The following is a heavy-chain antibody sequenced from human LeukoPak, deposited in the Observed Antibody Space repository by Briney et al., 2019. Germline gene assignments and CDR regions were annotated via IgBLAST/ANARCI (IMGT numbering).Heavy chain of an antibody. V-gene: IGHV4-61*02. CDR3: ARGQFGEDAFDI. D-gene: IGHD3-10*01. J-gene: IGHJ3*02. CDR1: GGSISSGGYY. CDR2: IYSTGST. Sequence: SQTLSLTCTVSGGSISSGGYYWSWIRQPAGKGLEYLGRIYSTGSTNYNPSLKSRVTISVDTSKNQFSLKLSSVTAADTAVYYCARGQFGEDAFDIWGQGTMVTVSS.